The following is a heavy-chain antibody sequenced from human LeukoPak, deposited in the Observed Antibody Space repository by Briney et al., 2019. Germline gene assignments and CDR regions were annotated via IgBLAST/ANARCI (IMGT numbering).Heavy chain of an antibody. CDR3: AGGSSGWYFFDY. CDR2: IYTSGST. J-gene: IGHJ4*02. Sequence: SETLSLTCTVSGGSISSYYWSWIRQPPGKGLEWIGYIYTSGSTNYNPSLKSRVTVSVDTSKNQFSLKLTSVTAADTAVYYCAGGSSGWYFFDYWGRGTLVTVSS. D-gene: IGHD6-19*01. CDR1: GGSISSYY. V-gene: IGHV4-4*09.